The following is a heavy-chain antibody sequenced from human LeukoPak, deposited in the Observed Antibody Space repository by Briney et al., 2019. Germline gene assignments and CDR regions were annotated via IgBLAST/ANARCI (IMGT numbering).Heavy chain of an antibody. CDR3: ARGRYIRGSHYFDF. D-gene: IGHD6-19*01. CDR2: IWYDGSNK. Sequence: PGRSLRLSCAASGFIFSSYGMHWVRQAPGEGLEWVAVIWYDGSNKYYADSVKGRFTISKDNSKNTLYLQMNSLRAEDTAVYYCARGRYIRGSHYFDFWGQGTLVTVSS. V-gene: IGHV3-33*01. J-gene: IGHJ4*02. CDR1: GFIFSSYG.